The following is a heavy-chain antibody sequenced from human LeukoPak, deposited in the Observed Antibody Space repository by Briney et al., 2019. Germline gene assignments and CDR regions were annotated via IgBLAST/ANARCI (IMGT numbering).Heavy chain of an antibody. Sequence: GASVKVSCKASGYTFTSYDINWVRQATGQGLEWMGWMNPNSGNTGYAQKFQGRVTMTRNTSISTAYMELSSLRSEDTAVYYCARFPVVGRLDYGDYPDAFDIWGQGTMVTVSS. CDR2: MNPNSGNT. V-gene: IGHV1-8*01. CDR1: GYTFTSYD. D-gene: IGHD4-17*01. J-gene: IGHJ3*02. CDR3: ARFPVVGRLDYGDYPDAFDI.